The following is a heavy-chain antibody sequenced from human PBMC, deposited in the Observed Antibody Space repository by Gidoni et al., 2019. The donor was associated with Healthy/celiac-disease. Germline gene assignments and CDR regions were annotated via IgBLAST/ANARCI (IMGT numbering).Heavy chain of an antibody. CDR2: ISWNSGSI. V-gene: IGHV3-9*01. D-gene: IGHD6-13*01. J-gene: IGHJ6*02. Sequence: EVQLVESGGGLVQPGRSLRLSCAASGFTFDDYAMHWVRQAPGKGLEWVSGISWNSGSIGYADSVKGRFTISRDNAKNSLYLQMNSLRAEDTALYYCAKDIAARLIAAAGEFYYYYGMDVWGQGTTVTVSS. CDR3: AKDIAARLIAAAGEFYYYYGMDV. CDR1: GFTFDDYA.